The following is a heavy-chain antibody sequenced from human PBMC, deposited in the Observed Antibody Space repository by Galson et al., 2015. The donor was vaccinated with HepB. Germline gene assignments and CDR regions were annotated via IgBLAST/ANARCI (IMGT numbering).Heavy chain of an antibody. CDR3: ARHAHCSTTSCYSDF. CDR2: IDPIDSYT. Sequence: QSGAEVKKPGESLRISCKGSGYTFTSYWISWVRQMPGKGLEWMGKIDPIDSYTSYSPSFQGHVTFSADTSISSVYLQWSSLQAADTAIYYCARHAHCSTTSCYSDFWGQGTLVTVSS. J-gene: IGHJ4*02. V-gene: IGHV5-10-1*01. D-gene: IGHD2-2*01. CDR1: GYTFTSYW.